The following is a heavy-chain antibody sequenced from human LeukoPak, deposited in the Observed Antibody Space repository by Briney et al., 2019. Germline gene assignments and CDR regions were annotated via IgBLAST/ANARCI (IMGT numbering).Heavy chain of an antibody. CDR2: FYTSGNT. CDR1: GGSISSGFYY. CDR3: ARPNYYYYYIDV. Sequence: SETLSLTCTVSGGSISSGFYYWSWIRQPAGKGLEWIGHFYTSGNTKYNPSLKSRVTISVDTSKNQFSLKLSSVTAADTAVYYCARPNYYYYYIDVWGKGTPVTVPS. J-gene: IGHJ6*03. V-gene: IGHV4-61*09.